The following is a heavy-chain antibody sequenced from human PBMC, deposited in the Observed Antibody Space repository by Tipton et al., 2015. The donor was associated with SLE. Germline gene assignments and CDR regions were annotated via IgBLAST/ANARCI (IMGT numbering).Heavy chain of an antibody. CDR2: ISYDGSNK. V-gene: IGHV3-30*18. D-gene: IGHD5-12*01. CDR1: GFTFSSYG. CDR3: AKDPRGATMRRWEGYFDY. Sequence: SLRLSCAASGFTFSSYGMHWVRQAPGKGLEWVTVISYDGSNKYYADSVKGRFTISRDNSKNTLYLQMNSLRAEDTAVYYCAKDPRGATMRRWEGYFDYWGQGTLVAVSS. J-gene: IGHJ4*02.